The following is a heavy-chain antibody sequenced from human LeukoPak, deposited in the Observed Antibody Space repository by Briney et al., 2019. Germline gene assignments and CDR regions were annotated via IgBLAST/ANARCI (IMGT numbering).Heavy chain of an antibody. CDR3: ARHEYSSGWYRYFDY. J-gene: IGHJ4*02. CDR1: GDSISNYY. D-gene: IGHD6-19*01. CDR2: IHYSGTT. V-gene: IGHV4-39*01. Sequence: SETLSLTCTVSGDSISNYYWGWIRQPPGKGLDWIASIHYSGTTYYNPSLKSRVTISVDTSKNHFSLKLSSVTAADTAVYYCARHEYSSGWYRYFDYWGQGTLVTVSS.